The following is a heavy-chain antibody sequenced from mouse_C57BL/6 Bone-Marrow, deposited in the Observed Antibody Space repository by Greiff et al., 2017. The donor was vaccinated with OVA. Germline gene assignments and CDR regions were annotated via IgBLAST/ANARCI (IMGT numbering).Heavy chain of an antibody. CDR3: AAITPGYFDV. Sequence: EVKVVESGGGLVKPGGSLKLSCAASGFTFSDYGMHWVRQAPEKGLEWVAYISSGSSTIYYADTVKGRFTISRDNAKNTLFLQMTSLRSEDTAMYYCAAITPGYFDVWGTGTTVTVSS. D-gene: IGHD1-1*01. CDR2: ISSGSSTI. J-gene: IGHJ1*03. CDR1: GFTFSDYG. V-gene: IGHV5-17*01.